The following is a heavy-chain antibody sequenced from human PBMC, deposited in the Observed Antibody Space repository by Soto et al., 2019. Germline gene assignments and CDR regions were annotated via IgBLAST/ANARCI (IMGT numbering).Heavy chain of an antibody. CDR3: ARVPCITTTCSPLNWFDP. V-gene: IGHV1-2*02. Sequence: QVQLVQSGAEVKEPGASVKVSCKASGYTFTGYYIHWVRQAPGQGLEWMGWINPNSGDTNSTHKFQGRVTMTRDTSISTAYMELSRLRSDDTAVYFCARVPCITTTCSPLNWFDPWGQGTLVTVSS. CDR1: GYTFTGYY. J-gene: IGHJ5*02. CDR2: INPNSGDT. D-gene: IGHD2-2*01.